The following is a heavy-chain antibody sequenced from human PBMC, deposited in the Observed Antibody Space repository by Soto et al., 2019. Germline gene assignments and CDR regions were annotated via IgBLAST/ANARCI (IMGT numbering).Heavy chain of an antibody. CDR3: ARDIIPQQLVVVFDY. J-gene: IGHJ4*02. Sequence: GGSLRLSCAASGFTFSSYSMNWVRQAPGKGLEWVSSISSSSSYIYYADSVKGRFTISRDNAKNSLYLQMNSLRAEDTAVYYWARDIIPQQLVVVFDYWGQGTLVTVSS. V-gene: IGHV3-21*01. CDR2: ISSSSSYI. D-gene: IGHD6-13*01. CDR1: GFTFSSYS.